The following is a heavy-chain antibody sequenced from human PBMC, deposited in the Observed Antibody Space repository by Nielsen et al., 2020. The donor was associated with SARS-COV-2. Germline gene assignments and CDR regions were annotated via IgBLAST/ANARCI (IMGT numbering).Heavy chain of an antibody. CDR1: GFTFDDYA. D-gene: IGHD3-3*01. Sequence: GGSLRLSCAASGFTFDDYAMHWVRQAPGKGLEWVSGISWNSGSIGYADSVKGRFTISRDNAKNSLYLQMNSLRAEDTALYYCAIGGDFWSGYYHYWGQGTLVTVSS. CDR3: AIGGDFWSGYYHY. J-gene: IGHJ4*02. CDR2: ISWNSGSI. V-gene: IGHV3-9*01.